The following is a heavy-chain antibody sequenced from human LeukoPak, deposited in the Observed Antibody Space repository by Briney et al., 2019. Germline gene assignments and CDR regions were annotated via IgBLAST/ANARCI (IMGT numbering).Heavy chain of an antibody. J-gene: IGHJ4*02. Sequence: PSETLSLTCIVSGDSISSSSYYWGWIRQPPGKGLEWIGSIYYSGSTYYNPSLKSRVTISVDTSKNQFSLKLSSVTAADTAVYYCARGSIAAAGTIYYFDYWGQGTLVTVSS. D-gene: IGHD6-13*01. CDR3: ARGSIAAAGTIYYFDY. CDR2: IYYSGST. V-gene: IGHV4-39*07. CDR1: GDSISSSSYY.